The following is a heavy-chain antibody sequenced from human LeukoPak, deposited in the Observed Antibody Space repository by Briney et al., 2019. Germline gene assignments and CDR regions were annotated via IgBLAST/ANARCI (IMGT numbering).Heavy chain of an antibody. Sequence: GGSLRLSCAASGFTFSSYGMHWVRQAPGKGLEWVAVIWYDGSNKYYADSVKGRFTISRGNSKNTLYLQMNSLRAEDTAVYYCARDRDCSSTSCYGDYYYYGMDVWGQGTTVTVSS. D-gene: IGHD2-2*01. CDR2: IWYDGSNK. V-gene: IGHV3-33*01. J-gene: IGHJ6*02. CDR1: GFTFSSYG. CDR3: ARDRDCSSTSCYGDYYYYGMDV.